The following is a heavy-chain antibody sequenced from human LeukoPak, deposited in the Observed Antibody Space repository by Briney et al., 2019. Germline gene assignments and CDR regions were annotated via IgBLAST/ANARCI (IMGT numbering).Heavy chain of an antibody. CDR1: GFTFSSYA. D-gene: IGHD3-10*01. V-gene: IGHV3-23*01. Sequence: PGGSLRLSCAASGFTFSSYAMRWVRHAPGKGLVWVSPISGSGGSTFYADSVKGRFTISRDNPKNTLYVQMNSLRAEDTAVYYCAKGTMVRGVIITPFDYWGQGTLVTVSS. CDR3: AKGTMVRGVIITPFDY. CDR2: ISGSGGST. J-gene: IGHJ4*02.